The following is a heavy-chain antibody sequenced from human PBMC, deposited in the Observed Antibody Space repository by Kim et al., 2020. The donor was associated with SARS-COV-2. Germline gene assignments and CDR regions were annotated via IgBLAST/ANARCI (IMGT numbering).Heavy chain of an antibody. CDR3: ASSGYYYYGMDV. J-gene: IGHJ6*02. Sequence: SETLSLTCTVSGGSISSSSYYWGWIRQPPGKGLEWIGSIYYSGSTYYNPSLKSRVTISVDTSKNQFSLKLSSVTAADTAVYYCASSGYYYYGMDVWGQGTTVTVSS. CDR1: GGSISSSSYY. V-gene: IGHV4-39*01. D-gene: IGHD6-19*01. CDR2: IYYSGST.